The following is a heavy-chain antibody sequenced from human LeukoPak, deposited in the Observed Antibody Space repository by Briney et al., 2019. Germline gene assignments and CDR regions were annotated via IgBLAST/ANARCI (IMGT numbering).Heavy chain of an antibody. J-gene: IGHJ3*02. V-gene: IGHV3-7*04. CDR2: IKQDGSEK. CDR3: AGISLDAFDI. CDR1: GVTFSSYL. Sequence: GGSQRLSCVASGVTFSSYLMTWVRQAPGKGLEWVANIKQDGSEKYYVDYVKGRFTISRDNAKNSLYLQMNSLRAEDTAVYHCAGISLDAFDIWGQGTMVTVSS.